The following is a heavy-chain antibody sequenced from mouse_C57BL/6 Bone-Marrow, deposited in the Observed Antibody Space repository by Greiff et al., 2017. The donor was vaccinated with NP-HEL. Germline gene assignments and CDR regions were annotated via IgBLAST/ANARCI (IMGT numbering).Heavy chain of an antibody. CDR1: GFTFSSYA. V-gene: IGHV5-4*01. J-gene: IGHJ1*03. Sequence: DVHLVESGGGLVKPGGSLKLSCAASGFTFSSYAMSWVRQTPEKRLEWVATISDGGSYTYYPDNVKGRFTISRYNAKNNLYLQMSHLKSEDTAMYYCARAYRPRYWYFDVWGTGTTVTVSS. CDR3: ARAYRPRYWYFDV. D-gene: IGHD2-10*01. CDR2: ISDGGSYT.